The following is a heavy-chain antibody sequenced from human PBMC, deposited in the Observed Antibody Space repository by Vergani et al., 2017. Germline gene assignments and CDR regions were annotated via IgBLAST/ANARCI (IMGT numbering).Heavy chain of an antibody. Sequence: QVQLQQWGAGLLKPSETLSLTCAVYGGSFSGYYWSWIRQPPGKGLEWIGEINHSGSTNYNPSLKSRVTISVEPSKNQFSLKLSAVTAADTAVYYCARMGVAGTILSTSVHYYYYGMDVWGQGTTVTVSS. D-gene: IGHD1-7*01. CDR2: INHSGST. CDR3: ARMGVAGTILSTSVHYYYYGMDV. CDR1: GGSFSGYY. J-gene: IGHJ6*02. V-gene: IGHV4-34*01.